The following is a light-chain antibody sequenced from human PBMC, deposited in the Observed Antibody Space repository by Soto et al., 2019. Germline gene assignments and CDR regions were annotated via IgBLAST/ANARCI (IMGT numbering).Light chain of an antibody. V-gene: IGKV1-39*01. J-gene: IGKJ1*01. CDR2: AAS. CDR3: QQSYTTPRT. Sequence: DIQLTQSPSSLSASVRDRVTITCRASQSMNRYLSWYQQKPGEAPNLLIYAASHLQSGVPSRFSGSGSGTEFTLTISSLQPEDFATYYCQQSYTTPRTFGQGTKVDIK. CDR1: QSMNRY.